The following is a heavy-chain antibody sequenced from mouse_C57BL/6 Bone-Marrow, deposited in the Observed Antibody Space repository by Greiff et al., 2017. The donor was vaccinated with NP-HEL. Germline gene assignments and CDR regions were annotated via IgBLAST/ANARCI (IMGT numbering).Heavy chain of an antibody. Sequence: VQLQQSGPGLVQPSQSLSITCTVSGFSLTSYGVHWVRQSPGKGLEWLGVIWRGGSTDYNVAFMSRLSITKDNSKSQVFFKMNSLQADDTAIYYCAKKSLRGDYYAMDYWGQGTSVTVSS. CDR3: AKKSLRGDYYAMDY. J-gene: IGHJ4*01. V-gene: IGHV2-5*01. CDR2: IWRGGST. CDR1: GFSLTSYG. D-gene: IGHD1-1*01.